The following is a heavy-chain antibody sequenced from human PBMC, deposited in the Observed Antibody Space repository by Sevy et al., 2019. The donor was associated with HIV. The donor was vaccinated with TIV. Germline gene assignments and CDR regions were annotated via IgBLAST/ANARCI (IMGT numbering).Heavy chain of an antibody. CDR2: IWHDGSNK. D-gene: IGHD3-22*01. V-gene: IGHV3-33*06. CDR3: AKVPEYDSSGVDY. CDR1: GFSFSSYG. Sequence: GSLRLSCAASGFSFSSYGMHWVRQAPGKGLEWVAVIWHDGSNKYYADSVKGRFTISRDNSKNTLYLQLNTLTAEDTAMYYCAKVPEYDSSGVDYWGQGTLVTVSS. J-gene: IGHJ4*02.